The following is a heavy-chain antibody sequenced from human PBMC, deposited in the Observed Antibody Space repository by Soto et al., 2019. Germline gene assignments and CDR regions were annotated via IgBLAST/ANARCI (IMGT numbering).Heavy chain of an antibody. CDR2: IHYIGTT. Sequence: SSETLSLTCTVSTESMSSFYWSWIRQPPGKGLEWIGYIHYIGTTYYNSSLKSRVTISIDSSKNQFSLHLNSVTAADTAVYYCARFRRNYFDYWGQGTLVTVS. D-gene: IGHD3-10*01. V-gene: IGHV4-59*01. J-gene: IGHJ4*02. CDR3: ARFRRNYFDY. CDR1: TESMSSFY.